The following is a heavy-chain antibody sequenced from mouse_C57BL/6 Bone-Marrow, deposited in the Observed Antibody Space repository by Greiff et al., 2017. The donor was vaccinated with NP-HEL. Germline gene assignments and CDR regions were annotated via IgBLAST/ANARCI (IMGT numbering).Heavy chain of an antibody. CDR3: ARLGYYGSSYDY. V-gene: IGHV1-80*01. CDR1: GYAFSSYW. CDR2: IYPGDGDT. Sequence: VQLQQSGAELVKPGASVKISCKASGYAFSSYWMNWVKQRPGKGLEWIGQIYPGDGDTNYNGKFKGKATLTADKSSSTAYMQLSSLTSEDSAVYFCARLGYYGSSYDYWGQGTTLTVSS. D-gene: IGHD1-1*01. J-gene: IGHJ2*01.